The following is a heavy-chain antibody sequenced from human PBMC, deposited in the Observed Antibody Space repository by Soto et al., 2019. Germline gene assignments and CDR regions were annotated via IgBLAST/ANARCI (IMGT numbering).Heavy chain of an antibody. J-gene: IGHJ6*02. Sequence: DTLSLTCTVSGGSISSYYWSWIRQPPGKGLEWIGYIYYSGSTNYNPSLKSRVTISVDTSKNQFSLKLSSVTAADTAVYYCARTYYDFWSGYSPYYYYGMDVWGQGTTVTVSS. CDR1: GGSISSYY. V-gene: IGHV4-59*01. CDR2: IYYSGST. CDR3: ARTYYDFWSGYSPYYYYGMDV. D-gene: IGHD3-3*01.